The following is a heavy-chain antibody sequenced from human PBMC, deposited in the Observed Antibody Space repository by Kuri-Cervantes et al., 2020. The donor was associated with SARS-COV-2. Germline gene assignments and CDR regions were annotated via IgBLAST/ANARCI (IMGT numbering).Heavy chain of an antibody. D-gene: IGHD4-23*01. V-gene: IGHV4-39*07. CDR2: IYTSGST. J-gene: IGHJ4*02. Sequence: SETLSLTCTVSGGSISSSSYYWGWIRQPPGKGLEWIGRIYTSGSTNYNPSLKSRVTMSVDTSKNQFSLKLSSVTAADTAVYYCAIGGNSSPDDYWGQGTLVTVSS. CDR3: AIGGNSSPDDY. CDR1: GGSISSSSYY.